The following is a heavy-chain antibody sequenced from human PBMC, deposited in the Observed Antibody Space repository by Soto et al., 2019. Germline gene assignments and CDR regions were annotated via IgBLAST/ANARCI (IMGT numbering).Heavy chain of an antibody. CDR2: IYYSGST. D-gene: IGHD3-10*01. CDR3: ARDSGRYRGFDYYYGMDV. J-gene: IGHJ6*02. V-gene: IGHV4-59*01. Sequence: SETLSLTCTVSGGSISSYYWSWIRQPPGKGLEWIGYIYYSGSTNYNPSLKSRVTISVDTSKNQFSLKLSSVTAADTAVYYCARDSGRYRGFDYYYGMDVWGQGTTVTVSS. CDR1: GGSISSYY.